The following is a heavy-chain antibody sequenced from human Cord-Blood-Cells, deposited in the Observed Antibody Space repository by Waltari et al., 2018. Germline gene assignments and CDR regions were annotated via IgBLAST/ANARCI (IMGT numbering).Heavy chain of an antibody. J-gene: IGHJ6*02. CDR3: ARVKSPSTTSYYYGMDV. V-gene: IGHV4-34*01. CDR1: GGSFSGYY. Sequence: QVQLQQWGAGLLKPSETLSLTCAVYGGSFSGYYWSWIRQPPGKGLEWIGEINHSGSTNYNPSLKSRVTISVDTSKNQFSLKLSSVTAADTAVYYCARVKSPSTTSYYYGMDVWGQGTTVTVSS. D-gene: IGHD1-26*01. CDR2: INHSGST.